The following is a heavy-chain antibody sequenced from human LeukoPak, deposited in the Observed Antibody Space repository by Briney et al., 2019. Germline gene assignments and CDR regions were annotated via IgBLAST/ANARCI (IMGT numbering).Heavy chain of an antibody. CDR1: GGTFSSYA. V-gene: IGHV1-69*13. D-gene: IGHD5-24*01. Sequence: ASVTVSCTASGGTFSSYAISWVRQAPGQGLEWMGGIIPIFGTANYAQKFQGRVTITADESTSTAYVELSSLRSEDTAVYYCAREIMATIQVGGMDVWGQGTTVTVSS. J-gene: IGHJ6*02. CDR2: IIPIFGTA. CDR3: AREIMATIQVGGMDV.